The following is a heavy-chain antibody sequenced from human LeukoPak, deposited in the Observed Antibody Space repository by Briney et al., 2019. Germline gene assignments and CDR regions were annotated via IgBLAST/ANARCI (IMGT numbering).Heavy chain of an antibody. CDR1: GFTFSSFS. J-gene: IGHJ4*02. Sequence: GRSLRLSCAASGFTFSSFSMDWVRQAPGKGLEWVSSISGSSRYIYYADSVKGRFTISRDNAKNSLYLQMNSLRADDTAVYYCAREVGRSAALWGQGTLVTVSS. CDR2: ISGSSRYI. V-gene: IGHV3-21*01. D-gene: IGHD6-13*01. CDR3: AREVGRSAAL.